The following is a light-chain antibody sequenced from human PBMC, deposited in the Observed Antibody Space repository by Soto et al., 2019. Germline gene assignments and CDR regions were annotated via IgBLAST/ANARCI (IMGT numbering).Light chain of an antibody. J-gene: IGKJ1*01. CDR3: QQYNSFTT. CDR2: KAS. Sequence: DILMTQSPSTLSASVGDRVTITCRASQSISSWLAWYQQKPGKAPKLLIYKASSLESGVPSRFSGSESGTEFTLTISSLQPDDFATYYCQQYNSFTTFGQGTKVEIK. CDR1: QSISSW. V-gene: IGKV1-5*03.